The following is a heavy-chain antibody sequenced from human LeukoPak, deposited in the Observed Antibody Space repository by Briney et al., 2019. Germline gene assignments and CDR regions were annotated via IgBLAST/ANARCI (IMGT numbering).Heavy chain of an antibody. CDR1: GYGFTSYW. J-gene: IGHJ2*01. CDR2: IHPGDSDT. V-gene: IGHV5-51*01. CDR3: ARIVVVTSIYWYFDL. Sequence: GESLKISCKASGYGFTSYWIGWVRQMPGKDLEWMGIIHPGDSDTRYSPSLQGQVTISVDKSITTAYLQWSSLKASDTAMYYCARIVVVTSIYWYFDLWGRGTLVRVSS. D-gene: IGHD2-21*02.